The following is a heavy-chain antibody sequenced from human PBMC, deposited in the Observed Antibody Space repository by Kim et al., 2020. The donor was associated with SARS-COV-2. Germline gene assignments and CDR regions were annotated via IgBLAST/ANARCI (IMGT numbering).Heavy chain of an antibody. J-gene: IGHJ6*02. D-gene: IGHD3-16*01. Sequence: GGSLRLSCAASGFTFSSYGMHWVRQAPGKGLEWVAVISYDGSNKYYADSVKGRFTISRDNSKNTLYLQMNSLRAEDTAVYYCAKLGGNPSYYYYGMDVWGQGTTVTVSS. CDR3: AKLGGNPSYYYYGMDV. V-gene: IGHV3-30*18. CDR2: ISYDGSNK. CDR1: GFTFSSYG.